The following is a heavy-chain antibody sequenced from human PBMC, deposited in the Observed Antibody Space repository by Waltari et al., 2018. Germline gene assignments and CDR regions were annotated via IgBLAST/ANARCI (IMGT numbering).Heavy chain of an antibody. CDR2: VTSDDKT. Sequence: EVQLVESGGGLIQPGGSLRLPCAASAFSVSSSDMTGVRQAPGKGLEWLSIVTSDDKTYYADSVKGRFTISRDNSKNTLYLEMSSLTAEDTAVYYCARDKGVEPTTRFDYWGQGTLVTVSS. J-gene: IGHJ4*02. CDR1: AFSVSSSD. V-gene: IGHV3-53*01. CDR3: ARDKGVEPTTRFDY. D-gene: IGHD1-26*01.